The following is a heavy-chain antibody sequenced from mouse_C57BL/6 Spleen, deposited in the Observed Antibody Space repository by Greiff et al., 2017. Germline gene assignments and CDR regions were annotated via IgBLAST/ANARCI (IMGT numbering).Heavy chain of an antibody. J-gene: IGHJ2*01. Sequence: QVQLKQSGAELARPGASVKLSCKASGYTFTSYGISWVKQRTGQGLEWIGEIYPRSGNTYHNEKFKGKATLTADKSSSTAYMELRSLTSEDSAVYFCARSGGGSSLDYWGQGTTLTVSS. CDR1: GYTFTSYG. CDR3: ARSGGGSSLDY. D-gene: IGHD1-1*01. V-gene: IGHV1-81*01. CDR2: IYPRSGNT.